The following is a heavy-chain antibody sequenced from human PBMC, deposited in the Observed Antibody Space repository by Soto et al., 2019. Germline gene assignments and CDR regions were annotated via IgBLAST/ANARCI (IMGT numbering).Heavy chain of an antibody. CDR1: GGTFSSYA. D-gene: IGHD3-10*01. J-gene: IGHJ6*02. CDR2: IIPIFGTA. Sequence: QVQLVQSGAEVKKPGSSVKVSCKASGGTFSSYAISWVRQAPGQGLEWMGGIIPIFGTANYAQKFQGRVTITADKSTSTAYMELSSLRSEDTAVYYCARGSMVRGVINYYGMDVWGQGTTVTVSS. V-gene: IGHV1-69*06. CDR3: ARGSMVRGVINYYGMDV.